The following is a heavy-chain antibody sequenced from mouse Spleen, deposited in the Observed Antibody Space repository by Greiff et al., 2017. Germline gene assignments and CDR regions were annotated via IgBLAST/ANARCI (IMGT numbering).Heavy chain of an antibody. CDR2: ISSGGST. CDR1: GFTFSSYA. V-gene: IGHV5-6-5*01. CDR3: AREKDGNYVDY. Sequence: EVHLVESGGGLVKPGGSLKLSCAASGFTFSSYAMSWVRQTPEKRLEWVASISSGGSTYYPDSVKGRFTISRDNARNILYLQMSSLRSEDTAMYYCAREKDGNYVDYWGQGTTLTVSS. D-gene: IGHD2-1*01. J-gene: IGHJ2*01.